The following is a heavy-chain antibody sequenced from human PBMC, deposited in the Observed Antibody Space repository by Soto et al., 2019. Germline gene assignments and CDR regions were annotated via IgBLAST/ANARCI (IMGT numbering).Heavy chain of an antibody. CDR1: GFTFSSYW. Sequence: EVQLVESGGGLVQPGGSLTLSCAASGFTFSSYWMHWVRQAPGKGVVWVSRINPDGRGTNYADSVKGRFTISRDNAKKTLYLKMNSLRPEDTAVYYCARGGQGAWYFDLWGRGTLVTVSS. V-gene: IGHV3-74*01. CDR2: INPDGRGT. D-gene: IGHD3-10*01. J-gene: IGHJ2*01. CDR3: ARGGQGAWYFDL.